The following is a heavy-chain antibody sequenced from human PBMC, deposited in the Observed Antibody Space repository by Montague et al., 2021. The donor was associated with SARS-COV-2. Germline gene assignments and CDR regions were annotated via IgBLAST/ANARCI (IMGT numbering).Heavy chain of an antibody. D-gene: IGHD3-3*01. J-gene: IGHJ4*02. CDR2: IGHTGSF. CDR3: ARGGTERSTTFGVVFFPLLDS. Sequence: LRLSCAVYGGSLSGHSWSWVRQAPEKGLEWIGDIGHTGSFKYNPSLKSRVTMSIDAAKNQISLRMTSVTAADTSIYYCARGGTERSTTFGVVFFPLLDSWGQGTLVTVSS. CDR1: GGSLSGHS. V-gene: IGHV4-34*01.